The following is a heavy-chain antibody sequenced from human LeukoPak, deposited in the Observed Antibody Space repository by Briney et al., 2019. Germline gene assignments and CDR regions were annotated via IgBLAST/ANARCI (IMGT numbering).Heavy chain of an antibody. V-gene: IGHV1-69-2*01. CDR2: VDPEDGET. Sequence: ASVKVSRKVSGYTFTDYYMHWVQQAPGKGLEWMGLVDPEDGETIYAEKFQGRVTITADTSTDTAYMELSSLRSEDTAVYYCATGMASSGWGLVDWGQGTLVTVSS. CDR1: GYTFTDYY. CDR3: ATGMASSGWGLVD. J-gene: IGHJ4*02. D-gene: IGHD6-19*01.